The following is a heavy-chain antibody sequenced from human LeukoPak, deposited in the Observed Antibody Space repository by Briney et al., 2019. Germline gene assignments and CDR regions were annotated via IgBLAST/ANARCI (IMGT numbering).Heavy chain of an antibody. V-gene: IGHV3-64*01. Sequence: GGSLGLSCEASGFTFSSFAMHWVRQAPGKGLEYVSAISSNGGSTYYANSVKGRFTISRDNSKNTLYLQMGSLRAEDMAVYYCARGAVVVTNYFDFWGQGTLVTVSS. CDR3: ARGAVVVTNYFDF. D-gene: IGHD3-22*01. CDR2: ISSNGGST. CDR1: GFTFSSFA. J-gene: IGHJ4*02.